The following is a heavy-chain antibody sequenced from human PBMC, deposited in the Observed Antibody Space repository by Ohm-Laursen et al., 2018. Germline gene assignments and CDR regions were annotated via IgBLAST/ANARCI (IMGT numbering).Heavy chain of an antibody. CDR2: ITGDGRNT. V-gene: IGHV3-23*01. CDR1: GFTFSNYA. CDR3: ARDSSGSGGDSDY. J-gene: IGHJ4*02. D-gene: IGHD3-10*01. Sequence: SLRLSCSASGFTFSNYAMSWVRQAPGKGMEWVSAITGDGRNTYHADSVKGRFTISRDNSRNTLYMQMNIMRAEDTAVYYCARDSSGSGGDSDYWGQGTLVTVSS.